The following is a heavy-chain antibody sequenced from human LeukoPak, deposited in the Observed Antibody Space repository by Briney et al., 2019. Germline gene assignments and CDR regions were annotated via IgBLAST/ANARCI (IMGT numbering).Heavy chain of an antibody. V-gene: IGHV3-23*01. Sequence: AGGSLRLSCAASGFTFSSYGMSWVRQAPGKGLEWVSAISGSGGSTYYADSVKGRFTISRDNSKNTLYLQMNSLRAEGTAVYYCAKGSTFMVRGVLPSYFDYWGQGTLVTVSS. J-gene: IGHJ4*02. CDR3: AKGSTFMVRGVLPSYFDY. D-gene: IGHD3-10*01. CDR1: GFTFSSYG. CDR2: ISGSGGST.